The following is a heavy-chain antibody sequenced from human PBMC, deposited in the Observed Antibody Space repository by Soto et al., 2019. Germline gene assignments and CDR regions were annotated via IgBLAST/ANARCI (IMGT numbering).Heavy chain of an antibody. Sequence: QVQLVQSGAEVKKPGASVKVSCKASGYTFPNYGISWVRQAPGQWLEWMGWISAYNGNTNYAQKLQGRVTMTTDTSTYTAYMELRSLRSDDTAVDYCARDWGNCTGGSCYSDYYYYYGMDVWGQGTTVTVSS. V-gene: IGHV1-18*01. CDR3: ARDWGNCTGGSCYSDYYYYYGMDV. CDR2: ISAYNGNT. J-gene: IGHJ6*02. CDR1: GYTFPNYG. D-gene: IGHD2-15*01.